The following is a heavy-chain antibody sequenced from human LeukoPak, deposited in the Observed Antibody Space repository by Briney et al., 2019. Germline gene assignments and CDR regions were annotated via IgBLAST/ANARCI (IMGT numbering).Heavy chain of an antibody. V-gene: IGHV3-66*01. CDR2: IYSGGST. D-gene: IGHD3-22*01. Sequence: GGSLRLSCAASGFTVNSNYMSWVRQAPGKGLEWVSVIYSGGSTYYADSVKGRFTISRDNSKNTLYLQMNSLRAEDTAVYYCAREDDYYYDSSGSYFDYWGQGTLVTVSS. CDR3: AREDDYYYDSSGSYFDY. CDR1: GFTVNSNY. J-gene: IGHJ4*02.